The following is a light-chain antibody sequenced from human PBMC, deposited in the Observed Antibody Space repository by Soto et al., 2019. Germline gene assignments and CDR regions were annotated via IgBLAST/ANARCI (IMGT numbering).Light chain of an antibody. CDR3: RSYTSSSTPYV. V-gene: IGLV2-14*01. J-gene: IGLJ1*01. CDR2: DVS. CDR1: SSDDGGYNY. Sequence: QSVLTQPASVSGSPGQSITISCTGTSSDDGGYNYVSWYQQHPGKAPKLMIYDVSNRRSGVSNRFSGSKSGNTASLTISGLQAEDEADYFCRSYTSSSTPYVFGTGTKVTVL.